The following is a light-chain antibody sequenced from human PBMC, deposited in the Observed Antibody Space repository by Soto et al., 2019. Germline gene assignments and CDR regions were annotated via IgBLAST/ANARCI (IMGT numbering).Light chain of an antibody. J-gene: IGKJ4*01. CDR1: QGISTY. CDR2: DAS. V-gene: IGKV1-9*01. CDR3: QQLNGYLELT. Sequence: DIQLTRSPSFLSASVGDRVTITCRASQGISTYLAWYQQKLGKAPKLLIYDASTLQSGVPSRFSGSRSGTEFTLTISSLQPEDFATYYCQQLNGYLELTFGGGTKVDI.